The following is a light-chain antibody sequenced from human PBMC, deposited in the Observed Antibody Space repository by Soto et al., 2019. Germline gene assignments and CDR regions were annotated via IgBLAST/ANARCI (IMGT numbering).Light chain of an antibody. J-gene: IGKJ4*02. CDR3: QQYYNLPFR. V-gene: IGKV1-33*01. CDR2: DAS. CDR1: QDISNY. Sequence: DIQMSQSPSSLSASVGDRVTITCQASQDISNYLNWYQHKPGKPPKLLIYDASNLETGVPSRFSGSKSGTAFTFNITSLQPEDIATSYCQQYYNLPFRFGGGTKVEIK.